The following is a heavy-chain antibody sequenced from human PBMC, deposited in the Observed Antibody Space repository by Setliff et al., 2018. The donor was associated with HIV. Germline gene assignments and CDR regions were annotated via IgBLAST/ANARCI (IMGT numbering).Heavy chain of an antibody. CDR1: GGSISSGGYY. V-gene: IGHV4-31*03. D-gene: IGHD6-13*01. Sequence: PSETLSLTCTVSGGSISSGGYYWSWIRQHTGKGLGWIGYIYYSGSTNYNPSLKRRVTISADTSKNQFSLKQTSVTAADTAVYYCARGERYSSSWYEGGNGFDSWGQGTLVTVSS. CDR3: ARGERYSSSWYEGGNGFDS. CDR2: IYYSGST. J-gene: IGHJ5*01.